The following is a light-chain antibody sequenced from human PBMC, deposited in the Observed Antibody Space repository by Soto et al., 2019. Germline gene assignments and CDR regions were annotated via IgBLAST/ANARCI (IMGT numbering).Light chain of an antibody. V-gene: IGKV4-1*01. Sequence: DIVMTQSPDSLAVSLGERATINCKSSQSVLYSSNNKNYLAWYQQKPGQPPKLLIYWASTRESGVPDRFSGSGSGTDFTLTISSLQAEDVAVYYCQQYYCTPLTVGGGTKVEIK. J-gene: IGKJ4*01. CDR3: QQYYCTPLT. CDR1: QSVLYSSNNKNY. CDR2: WAS.